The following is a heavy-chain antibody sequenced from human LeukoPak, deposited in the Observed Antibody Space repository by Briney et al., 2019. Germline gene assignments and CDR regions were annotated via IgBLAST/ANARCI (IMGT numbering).Heavy chain of an antibody. Sequence: SVKVSCKASGGTFSSYAISWVRQAPGQGLEWMGGIIPIFGTANYAQKFQGRVTITADKSTSTAYMELSSLRSEDTAVCYCASAGDYVWGSYRFGDAFDIWGQGTMVTVSS. J-gene: IGHJ3*02. D-gene: IGHD3-16*02. CDR3: ASAGDYVWGSYRFGDAFDI. V-gene: IGHV1-69*06. CDR2: IIPIFGTA. CDR1: GGTFSSYA.